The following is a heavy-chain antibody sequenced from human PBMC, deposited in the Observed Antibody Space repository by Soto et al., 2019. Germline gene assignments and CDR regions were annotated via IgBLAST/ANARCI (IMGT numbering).Heavy chain of an antibody. Sequence: VGSLILSCSASGFTFSSYGMHRVREAPGKGLEWVSYISSSSSTIYYADSVKGRFTISRDNAKNSLYLQMNSLRDEDTAVYYCARDRVDFWSGYYHFDYWGQGTLVTVSS. CDR2: ISSSSSTI. CDR1: GFTFSSYG. J-gene: IGHJ4*02. V-gene: IGHV3-48*02. CDR3: ARDRVDFWSGYYHFDY. D-gene: IGHD3-3*01.